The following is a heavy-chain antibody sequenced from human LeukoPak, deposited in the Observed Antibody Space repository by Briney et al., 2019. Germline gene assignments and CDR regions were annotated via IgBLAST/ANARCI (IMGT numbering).Heavy chain of an antibody. V-gene: IGHV3-48*02. CDR2: ISSTSKTK. Sequence: PGGSLRLSCAASGFSFNTYRMNWVRQAPGKGLEWISYISSTSKTKYYADSVKGRFTISRDNAKNSLYLQMDSLRDEDTAVYYCARGQIGGSQTFYLDYWGQGTLVTVSS. D-gene: IGHD1-26*01. CDR1: GFSFNTYR. CDR3: ARGQIGGSQTFYLDY. J-gene: IGHJ4*02.